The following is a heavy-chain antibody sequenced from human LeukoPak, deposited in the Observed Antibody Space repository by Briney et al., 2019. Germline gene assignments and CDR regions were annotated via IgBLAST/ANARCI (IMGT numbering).Heavy chain of an antibody. D-gene: IGHD6-13*01. Sequence: GGSLRLSCAACGFTFSSYSMNWVRHAPGKGLEGVSSISSSSSYIYYANSVKGRFNISRDNAKTSLYLQMNSLRAEDTAVYYCAREPTVAGGDYYYYYGMDVWGQGTTVTVSS. CDR2: ISSSSSYI. V-gene: IGHV3-21*01. CDR1: GFTFSSYS. CDR3: AREPTVAGGDYYYYYGMDV. J-gene: IGHJ6*02.